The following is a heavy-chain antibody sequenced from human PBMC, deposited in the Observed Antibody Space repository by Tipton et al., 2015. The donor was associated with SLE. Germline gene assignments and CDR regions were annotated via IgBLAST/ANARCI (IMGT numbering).Heavy chain of an antibody. D-gene: IGHD5-18*01. CDR3: AKGGWSSSHGTHFFDY. CDR1: GFTFSSYG. CDR2: VRYDGSYK. V-gene: IGHV3-30*02. Sequence: SGFTFSSYGMYWVRQAPGKGLEWVAFVRYDGSYKYFADSVKGRFTVSRDNSKNTLYLQMNSLRAEDTAVYYCAKGGWSSSHGTHFFDYWGQGTLVTVSS. J-gene: IGHJ4*02.